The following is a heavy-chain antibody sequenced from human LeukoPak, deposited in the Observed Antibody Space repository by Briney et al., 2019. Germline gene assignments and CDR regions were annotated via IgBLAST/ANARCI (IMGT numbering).Heavy chain of an antibody. CDR2: MNPNSGNT. CDR1: GYTFTDYY. Sequence: ASVKVSCKASGYTFTDYYMHWVRQATGQGLEWMGWMNPNSGNTGYAQKFQGRVTMTRNTSISTAYMELSSLRSEDTAVYYCARVVVPRGAYSSSWLHINYYYYYMDVWGKGTTVTVSS. CDR3: ARVVVPRGAYSSSWLHINYYYYYMDV. J-gene: IGHJ6*03. D-gene: IGHD6-13*01. V-gene: IGHV1-8*02.